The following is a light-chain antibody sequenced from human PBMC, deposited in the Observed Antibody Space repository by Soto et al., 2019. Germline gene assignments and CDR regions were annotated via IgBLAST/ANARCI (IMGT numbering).Light chain of an antibody. CDR1: QSVSSNS. V-gene: IGKV3-20*01. CDR3: QQYGTSPQT. J-gene: IGKJ1*01. Sequence: IVFMQSPGTRSLSPGERAALSCRASQSVSSNSLAWYQQKPGQAPRLVIYGASTRATGFPDRFTGSGSGTDFTLTISRLEPEDFAVYYCQQYGTSPQTFGQGTKVDIK. CDR2: GAS.